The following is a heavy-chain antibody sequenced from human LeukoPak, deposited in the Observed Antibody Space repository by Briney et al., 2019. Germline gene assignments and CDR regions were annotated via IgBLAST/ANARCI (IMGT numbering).Heavy chain of an antibody. J-gene: IGHJ4*02. D-gene: IGHD3-16*02. CDR1: GFTFSSYS. CDR2: ISSSSSTI. Sequence: GGSLRLSCAASGFTFSSYSMNWVRQAPGKGLGWVSYISSSSSTICYADSVKGRFTISRDNAKNSLYLQMNSLRDGDTAVYYCARVAFGGVIGDWGQGTLVTVSS. V-gene: IGHV3-48*02. CDR3: ARVAFGGVIGD.